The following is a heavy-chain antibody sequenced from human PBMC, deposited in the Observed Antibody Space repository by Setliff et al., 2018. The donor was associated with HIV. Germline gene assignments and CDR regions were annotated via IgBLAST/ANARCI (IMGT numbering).Heavy chain of an antibody. D-gene: IGHD4-17*01. V-gene: IGHV1-46*01. CDR2: LNPSEGTT. J-gene: IGHJ4*02. Sequence: GASVKVSCKASGYTFTTYYIHWVRQAPGQGLEWMGILNPSEGTTSFAQKFQGRVTMTRDTSTSTVYMDLSSLRADDTAVYYCVRSGRETDLYGLYGVHYFDYWGQGTLVTVSS. CDR3: VRSGRETDLYGLYGVHYFDY. CDR1: GYTFTTYY.